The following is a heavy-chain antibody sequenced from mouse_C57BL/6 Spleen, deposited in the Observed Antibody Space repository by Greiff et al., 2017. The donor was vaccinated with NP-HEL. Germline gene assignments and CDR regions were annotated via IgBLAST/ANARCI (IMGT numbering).Heavy chain of an antibody. D-gene: IGHD2-5*01. V-gene: IGHV1-61*01. CDR1: GYTFTSYW. Sequence: QVQLQQPGAELVRPGSSVKLSCKASGYTFTSYWMDWVKQRPGQGLEWIGNIYPSDSETHYNQKFKDKATLTVDKSSSTAYMQLSSLTSEDSAVYYGARDDSNYDFDYWGQGTTLTVSS. J-gene: IGHJ2*01. CDR3: ARDDSNYDFDY. CDR2: IYPSDSET.